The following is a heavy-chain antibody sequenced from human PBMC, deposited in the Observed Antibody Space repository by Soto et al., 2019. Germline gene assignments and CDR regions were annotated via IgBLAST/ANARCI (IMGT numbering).Heavy chain of an antibody. CDR2: VSFDGINK. CDR1: GFTFSRYG. V-gene: IGHV3-30*18. CDR3: AKERSGGGYSYGYYYYYGMDV. J-gene: IGHJ6*02. Sequence: PGGSLRLSCAASGFTFSRYGMHWVRQAPGKGLEWVAVVSFDGINKYYADSVKGRFTISRDNSKTTLYLQMDSLRGEDTAVYYCAKERSGGGYSYGYYYYYGMDVWGQGTTVTVSS. D-gene: IGHD5-18*01.